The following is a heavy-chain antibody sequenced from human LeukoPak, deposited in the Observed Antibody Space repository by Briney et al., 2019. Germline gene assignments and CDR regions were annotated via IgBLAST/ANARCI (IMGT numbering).Heavy chain of an antibody. CDR2: INHSGST. J-gene: IGHJ4*02. CDR3: ARSEYYYGSGSYYSDY. V-gene: IGHV4-34*01. Sequence: SETLSLTCAVYGGSCSGYYWSWIRQPPGKGLEWIGEINHSGSTNYNPSLKSRVTISVDTSKNQFSLKLSSVTAADTAVYYCARSEYYYGSGSYYSDYWGQGTLVTVSS. CDR1: GGSCSGYY. D-gene: IGHD3-10*01.